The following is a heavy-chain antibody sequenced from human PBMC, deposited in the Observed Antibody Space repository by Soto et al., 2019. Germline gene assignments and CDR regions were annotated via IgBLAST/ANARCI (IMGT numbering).Heavy chain of an antibody. V-gene: IGHV4-31*03. CDR2: IYYSGST. D-gene: IGHD5-18*01. CDR3: ARESDSKGPNWFDP. J-gene: IGHJ5*02. Sequence: SETLSLTCTVSGGSISSGGYYWSWIRQHPGKGLEWIGYIYYSGSTYYNPSLKSRVTISVDTSKNQFSLKLSSVTAADTAVYYCARESDSKGPNWFDPWGQGTLVTVSS. CDR1: GGSISSGGYY.